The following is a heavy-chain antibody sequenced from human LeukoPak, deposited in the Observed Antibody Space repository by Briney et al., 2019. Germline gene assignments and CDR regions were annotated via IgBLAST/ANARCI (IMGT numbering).Heavy chain of an antibody. CDR2: IIPIFGTA. Sequence: SVKVSCKASGGTFSSYAISWVQQAPGQGLEWMGGIIPIFGTANYAQKFQGRVTITTDESTSTAYMELSSLRSEDTAVYYCARDQYSSSWYTWFDPWGQGTLVTVSS. CDR3: ARDQYSSSWYTWFDP. V-gene: IGHV1-69*05. D-gene: IGHD6-13*01. CDR1: GGTFSSYA. J-gene: IGHJ5*02.